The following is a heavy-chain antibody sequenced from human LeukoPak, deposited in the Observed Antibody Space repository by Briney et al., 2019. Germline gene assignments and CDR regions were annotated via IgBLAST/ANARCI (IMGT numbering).Heavy chain of an antibody. Sequence: ASVKVSCKASGYTFTSYAMHWVRQAPGQRLEWLGWINAGNGNTKYSQKFQGRVTITRDTSASTAYMELSSLRSEDTAVYYCATGTYYYDSSGYIPDYGMDVWGQGTLVTVSS. CDR2: INAGNGNT. CDR1: GYTFTSYA. CDR3: ATGTYYYDSSGYIPDYGMDV. D-gene: IGHD3-22*01. V-gene: IGHV1-3*01. J-gene: IGHJ6*02.